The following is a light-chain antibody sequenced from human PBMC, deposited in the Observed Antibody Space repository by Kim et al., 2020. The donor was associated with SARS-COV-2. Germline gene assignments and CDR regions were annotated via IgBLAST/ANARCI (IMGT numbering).Light chain of an antibody. Sequence: VDLGQTVRITCQGDSLRSYYATWYQQKPGQAPILVIYGKNKRPSGITDRFSGASSGSTASLTITGTQAGDEADYYCNSRDSNDNVVFGGGTQLTVL. CDR1: SLRSYY. CDR2: GKN. V-gene: IGLV3-19*01. CDR3: NSRDSNDNVV. J-gene: IGLJ2*01.